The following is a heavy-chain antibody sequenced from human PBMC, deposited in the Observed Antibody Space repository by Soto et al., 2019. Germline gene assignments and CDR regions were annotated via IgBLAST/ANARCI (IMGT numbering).Heavy chain of an antibody. CDR2: ISGNGDRT. D-gene: IGHD3-10*01. Sequence: GGSLRLSCAASGFTFSNFAMTWARQAPGKGLEWVSSISGNGDRTYYADSVKGRFTISRDNFKSTLYLQMNSLRADDSAVYYCANWVEGTMVYFDYWGLGTRVTDSS. V-gene: IGHV3-23*01. J-gene: IGHJ4*02. CDR3: ANWVEGTMVYFDY. CDR1: GFTFSNFA.